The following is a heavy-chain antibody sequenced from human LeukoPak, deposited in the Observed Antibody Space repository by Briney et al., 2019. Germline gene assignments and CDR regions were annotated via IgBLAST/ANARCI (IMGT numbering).Heavy chain of an antibody. CDR3: ARGAAYYDFWSGYLQPYMDV. J-gene: IGHJ6*03. D-gene: IGHD3-3*01. Sequence: ASVKVSCKASGYSFTSYGISWVRQAPGQGLEWMGRISTYNGNTKYAQKLQGRVTMTTDTSTSTAYMELRSLRSDDTAVYYCARGAAYYDFWSGYLQPYMDVWGKGTTVIVSS. CDR2: ISTYNGNT. V-gene: IGHV1-18*01. CDR1: GYSFTSYG.